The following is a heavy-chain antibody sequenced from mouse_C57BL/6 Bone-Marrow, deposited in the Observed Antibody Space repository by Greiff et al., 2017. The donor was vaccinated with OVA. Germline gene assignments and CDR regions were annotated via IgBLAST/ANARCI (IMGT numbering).Heavy chain of an antibody. Sequence: VQLQQSGAELVRPGPSVTMSCKTSGYTFTSYAINWVQQRPGQGLEWLGFIYTGSGYTEYNEKFKGKATLTSDTSSSTAYMKISSLTSDDSAMYYCARGSNYFDYARDDWGQGTSVTVSS. CDR2: IYTGSGYT. CDR1: GYTFTSYA. J-gene: IGHJ4*01. V-gene: IGHV1-58*01. D-gene: IGHD2-5*01. CDR3: ARGSNYFDYARDD.